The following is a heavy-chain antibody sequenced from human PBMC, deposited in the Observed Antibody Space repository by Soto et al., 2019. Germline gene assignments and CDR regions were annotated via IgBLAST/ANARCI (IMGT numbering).Heavy chain of an antibody. V-gene: IGHV3-30*18. Sequence: GGSLRLSCAASGFTFSSYGMHWVRQAPGKGLEWVAVISYDGSNKYYADSVKGRFTISRDNSKNTLYLQMNSLRAEDTAVYYCAKESAEAYYFDYWGQGTLVTVSS. J-gene: IGHJ4*02. CDR2: ISYDGSNK. CDR1: GFTFSSYG. D-gene: IGHD2-2*01. CDR3: AKESAEAYYFDY.